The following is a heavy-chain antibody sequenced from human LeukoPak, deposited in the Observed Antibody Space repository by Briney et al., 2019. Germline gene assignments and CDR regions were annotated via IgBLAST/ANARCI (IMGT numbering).Heavy chain of an antibody. CDR3: AKAGQYYDILTGYYTIFDY. V-gene: IGHV3-23*01. CDR2: ISGSGGST. CDR1: GFTFSSYA. J-gene: IGHJ4*02. Sequence: GGSLRLSCAASGFTFSSYAMSWVRQAPGKGLEWVSAISGSGGSTYYADSVKGRFTISRDNSKNTLYLQMNSLRAEDTAVYYCAKAGQYYDILTGYYTIFDYWGQGTLVTVSS. D-gene: IGHD3-9*01.